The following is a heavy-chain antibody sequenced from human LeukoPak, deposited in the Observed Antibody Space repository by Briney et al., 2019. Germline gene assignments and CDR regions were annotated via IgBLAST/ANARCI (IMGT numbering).Heavy chain of an antibody. CDR1: GYTFTSYY. V-gene: IGHV1-46*01. CDR3: ARERHDSSGRRAFDI. D-gene: IGHD3-22*01. CDR2: INPSGGST. J-gene: IGHJ3*02. Sequence: ASVKVSCMASGYTFTSYYMHWVRQAPGQGLEWMGIINPSGGSTSYAQKFQGRVTMTRDTSTSTVYMELSSLRSEDTAVYYCARERHDSSGRRAFDIWGQGTMVTVSS.